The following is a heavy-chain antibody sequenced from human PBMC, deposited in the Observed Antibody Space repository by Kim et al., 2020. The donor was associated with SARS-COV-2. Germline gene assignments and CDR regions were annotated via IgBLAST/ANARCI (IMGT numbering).Heavy chain of an antibody. CDR1: GFTFSSYD. J-gene: IGHJ5*02. Sequence: GGSLRLSCVASGFTFSSYDMSWVRQAPGKGLEWVSIISGSDLSTYYADSVRGRFTISRDNSKNTLSLQMNRLRAEDTAVYYCAKAPGAWGHSWFDTWGQGTLVTVSP. D-gene: IGHD3-16*01. CDR2: ISGSDLST. CDR3: AKAPGAWGHSWFDT. V-gene: IGHV3-23*01.